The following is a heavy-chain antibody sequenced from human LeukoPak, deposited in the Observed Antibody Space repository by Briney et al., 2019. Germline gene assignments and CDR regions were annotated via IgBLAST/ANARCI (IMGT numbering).Heavy chain of an antibody. CDR3: ARVGGSRTRNWFDP. CDR2: INHSGST. CDR1: GESFSGYY. J-gene: IGHJ5*02. Sequence: SETLSLTCAVYGESFSGYYWSWIRQPPGKGLEWIGEINHSGSTNYNPSLKSRVTISVDTSKNQFSLKLSSVTAADTAVYYCARVGGSRTRNWFDPWGQGTLVTVSS. V-gene: IGHV4-34*01. D-gene: IGHD1-26*01.